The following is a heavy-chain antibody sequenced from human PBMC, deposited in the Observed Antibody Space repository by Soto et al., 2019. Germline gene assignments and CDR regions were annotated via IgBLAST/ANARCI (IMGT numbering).Heavy chain of an antibody. CDR3: AKDALGYCISTSRLGADS. V-gene: IGHV3-23*01. J-gene: IGHJ4*02. D-gene: IGHD2-2*01. CDR1: GFTFIGYA. CDR2: ISGSGGST. Sequence: EVQLLESGGGLVQPGGSLRLSCAASGFTFIGYAMSWVRQAPGRGREWVSAISGSGGSTYYADSVKGRFTIPRDNSKNTLYPQMNGLRAEDTAVYYCAKDALGYCISTSRLGADSWGQGTLVTVSP.